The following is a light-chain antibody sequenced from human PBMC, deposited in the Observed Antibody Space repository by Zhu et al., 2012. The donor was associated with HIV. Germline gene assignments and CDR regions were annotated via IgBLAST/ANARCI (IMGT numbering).Light chain of an antibody. CDR3: QQYHSDSKT. Sequence: DVQMTQSPSTLSASVGDRVTITCRASQSIGMWLAWYQQKAGKAPNLLIYKTSTLESGVPSRFIGRGSGTEFTLTIDSLQPDDLATYYCQQYHSDSKTFGQGTKGGNQ. V-gene: IGKV1-5*03. CDR1: QSIGMW. J-gene: IGKJ1*01. CDR2: KTS.